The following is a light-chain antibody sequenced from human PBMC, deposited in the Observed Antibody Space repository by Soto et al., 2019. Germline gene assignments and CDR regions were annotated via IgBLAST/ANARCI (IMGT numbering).Light chain of an antibody. CDR2: LTSDGSH. J-gene: IGLJ2*01. CDR3: QTWGTGIKI. V-gene: IGLV4-69*01. CDR1: SGHSSYA. Sequence: QLVLTQSPSASASLGASVTLTCTLSSGHSSYAIAWHQQQPEKGPRYLMKLTSDGSHSQGDGIPDRFSGSSSGAERYLTISSLQSEDEADYYCQTWGTGIKIFGGGTKLTVL.